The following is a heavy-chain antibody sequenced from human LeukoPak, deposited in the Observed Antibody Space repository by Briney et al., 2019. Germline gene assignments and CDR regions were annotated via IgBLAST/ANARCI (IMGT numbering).Heavy chain of an antibody. V-gene: IGHV4-31*03. CDR2: IYYSGST. CDR1: GGSISSGGYF. J-gene: IGHJ1*01. Sequence: SETLSLTCTVSGGSISSGGYFWSWIRQHPGKGLEWIVYIYYSGSTYYNPSLKSRVSISVDTSKNQFSLKLSSVTAADTAVYYCARGVAYYGGNYFQHWGQGTLVTVSS. D-gene: IGHD4-23*01. CDR3: ARGVAYYGGNYFQH.